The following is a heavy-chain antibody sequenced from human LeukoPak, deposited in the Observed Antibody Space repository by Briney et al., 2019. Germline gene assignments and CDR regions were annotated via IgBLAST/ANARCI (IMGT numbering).Heavy chain of an antibody. CDR1: GGSISSGSYY. CDR3: ARSRLGELLGYFDY. CDR2: IYTSGST. V-gene: IGHV4-61*02. Sequence: SETLSLTCTVSGGSISSGSYYWSWIRQPAGKGLEWIGRIYTSGSTNYNPSLKSRVTISVDRSKNQFSLKLSSVTAADTAVYYCARSRLGELLGYFDYWGQGTLVTVSS. J-gene: IGHJ4*02. D-gene: IGHD3-10*01.